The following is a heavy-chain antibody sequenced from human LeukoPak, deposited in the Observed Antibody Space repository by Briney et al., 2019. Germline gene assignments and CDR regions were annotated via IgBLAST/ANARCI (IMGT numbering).Heavy chain of an antibody. V-gene: IGHV5-51*01. D-gene: IGHD7-27*01. CDR2: IYPGDSDT. CDR3: ARHVKKLGTYNDY. CDR1: GYSFTSYW. Sequence: GESLKISCKGSGYSFTSYWIGWVRQMPGKGLDWMGIIYPGDSDTRYSPSFQGQVTISADKSISTAYLQWSSLKASDTAMYYCARHVKKLGTYNDYWGQGTLVTVSS. J-gene: IGHJ4*02.